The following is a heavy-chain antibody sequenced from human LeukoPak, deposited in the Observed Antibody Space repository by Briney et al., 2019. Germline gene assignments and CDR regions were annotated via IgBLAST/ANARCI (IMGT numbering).Heavy chain of an antibody. CDR3: VKDQEMSTDEHYFDY. J-gene: IGHJ4*02. V-gene: IGHV3-64*01. Sequence: GGSLRLSCAASGSTFSSYVMHWVRQAPGKGLEYVSAISSNGGSTYYANSVKGRITISRDNSKNTVYLQMGSLRAEDMAVYYCVKDQEMSTDEHYFDYWGQGTLVTVSS. CDR1: GSTFSSYV. D-gene: IGHD5-24*01. CDR2: ISSNGGST.